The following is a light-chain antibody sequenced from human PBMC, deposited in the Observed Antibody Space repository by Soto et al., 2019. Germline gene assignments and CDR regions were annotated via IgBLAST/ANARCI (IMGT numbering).Light chain of an antibody. V-gene: IGLV3-21*02. CDR2: DDN. Sequence: SYELTQPPSVSVAPGQTARISCGGNDVASKSVHWSQQKPGQAPVLVVYDDNDRPSGIPERLSGSNSGDTATLTISRVEAGDEADYYCQVWDSSSDHYVFXSGTNVTVL. CDR1: DVASKS. CDR3: QVWDSSSDHYV. J-gene: IGLJ1*01.